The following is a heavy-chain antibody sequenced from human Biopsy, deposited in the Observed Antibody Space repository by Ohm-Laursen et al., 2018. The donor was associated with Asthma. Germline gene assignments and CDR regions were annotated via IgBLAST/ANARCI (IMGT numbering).Heavy chain of an antibody. CDR3: ARGDSSNWSHYYFDY. D-gene: IGHD3-22*01. Sequence: SLRLSCAASGFAVSRDHMFWVRQAPGKGPEWVSVIYSGGTSHTADSVRGRFTIPRDYSKNTLYLQMHSLRAEDTAVYYCARGDSSNWSHYYFDYWGQGTLVTVSS. V-gene: IGHV3-53*01. CDR1: GFAVSRDH. CDR2: IYSGGTS. J-gene: IGHJ4*02.